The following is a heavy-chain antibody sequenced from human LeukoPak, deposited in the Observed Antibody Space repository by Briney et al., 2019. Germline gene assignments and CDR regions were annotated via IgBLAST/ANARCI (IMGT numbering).Heavy chain of an antibody. V-gene: IGHV1-8*01. D-gene: IGHD3-22*01. J-gene: IGHJ3*02. Sequence: ASVKVSCKASGYTFTSYDINWVRQATGQGLEWMGWMNPNSGNTGYAQKFQGRVTMTRDTSTSTVYMELSSLRSEDTAVYYCASIYDSSGLGAFDIWGQGTMVTVSS. CDR1: GYTFTSYD. CDR3: ASIYDSSGLGAFDI. CDR2: MNPNSGNT.